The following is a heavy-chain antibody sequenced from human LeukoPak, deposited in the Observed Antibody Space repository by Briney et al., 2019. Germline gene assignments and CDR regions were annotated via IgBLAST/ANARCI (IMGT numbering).Heavy chain of an antibody. CDR3: ARPSYSNYGRYYYYMDV. D-gene: IGHD4-11*01. J-gene: IGHJ6*03. CDR2: IIPIFGTA. V-gene: IGHV1-69*05. Sequence: ASVTVSCTASGGTFSSYTISWVRQAPGQGLEWMGGIIPIFGTANYAQKFQGRVTITTDESTSTAYMGLSSLRSEDTAVYYCARPSYSNYGRYYYYMDVWGKGTTVTVSS. CDR1: GGTFSSYT.